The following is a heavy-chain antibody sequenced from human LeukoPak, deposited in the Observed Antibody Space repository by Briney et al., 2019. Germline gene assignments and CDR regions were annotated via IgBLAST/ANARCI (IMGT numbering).Heavy chain of an antibody. CDR1: GYTFTSYG. J-gene: IGHJ4*02. CDR3: ARDEGRNYYGSGSYYRY. V-gene: IGHV1-18*01. CDR2: ISACNGNT. D-gene: IGHD3-10*01. Sequence: GASVKVSCKASGYTFTSYGISWVRQAPGQGLEWMGWISACNGNTNYAQKLQGRVTMTTDTSTSTAYMELRSLRSDDTAVYYCARDEGRNYYGSGSYYRYWGQGTLVTVSS.